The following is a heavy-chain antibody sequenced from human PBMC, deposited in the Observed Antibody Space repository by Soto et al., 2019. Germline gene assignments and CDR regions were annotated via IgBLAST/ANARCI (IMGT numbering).Heavy chain of an antibody. D-gene: IGHD6-19*01. J-gene: IGHJ6*02. CDR3: ARNGIAVAGNKGYYYYGMDV. V-gene: IGHV3-53*01. CDR1: GFTVSSNY. Sequence: PGGSLRLSCAASGFTVSSNYMGWVRQAPGKGLEWVSVIYSGGSTYYADSVKGRFTISRDNSKNTLYLQVNSLGAEDTAVYYCARNGIAVAGNKGYYYYGMDVWGQGTTVTVSS. CDR2: IYSGGST.